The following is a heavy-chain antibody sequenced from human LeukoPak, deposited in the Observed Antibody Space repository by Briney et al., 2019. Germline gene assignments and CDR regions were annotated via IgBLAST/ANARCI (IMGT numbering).Heavy chain of an antibody. Sequence: SQTLSLTCTVSGGSISSGGYYWSWIRQPPGKGLEWIGYIYHSGSTYYNPSLKSRVTISVDTSKNQFSLKLSSVTAADTAVYYCAREAPYCSSTSCPLDYWGQGTLVTVSS. CDR1: GGSISSGGYY. CDR3: AREAPYCSSTSCPLDY. J-gene: IGHJ4*02. V-gene: IGHV4-30-2*01. D-gene: IGHD2-2*01. CDR2: IYHSGST.